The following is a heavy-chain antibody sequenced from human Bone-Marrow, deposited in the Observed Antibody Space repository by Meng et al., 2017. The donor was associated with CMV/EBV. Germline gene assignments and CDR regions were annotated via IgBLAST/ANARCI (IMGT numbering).Heavy chain of an antibody. CDR3: AREGQVY. CDR1: GVTFRDYY. Sequence: SLRLSCSASGVTFRDYYMTWIRQAPGKGLEWVSYISGGSSTIFYADSVKGRFTTSRDNAKNSLYLQMNSLRAEDTGIYYCAREGQVYWGQGTLVTVSS. CDR2: ISGGSSTI. V-gene: IGHV3-11*01. J-gene: IGHJ4*02.